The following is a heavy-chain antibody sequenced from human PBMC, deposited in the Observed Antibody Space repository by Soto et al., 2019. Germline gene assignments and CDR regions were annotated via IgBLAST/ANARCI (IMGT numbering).Heavy chain of an antibody. CDR1: GGSISSSSYY. V-gene: IGHV4-39*01. CDR3: ARHRIHGSGSYYRYNWFDP. CDR2: IYYSGST. Sequence: NPSETLSLTCTVSGGSISSSSYYWGWIRQPPGKGLEWIGSIYYSGSTYYNPSLKSRVTISVDTSKNRFSLKLSSVTAADTAVYYCARHRIHGSGSYYRYNWFDPWGQGTLVTVSS. D-gene: IGHD3-10*01. J-gene: IGHJ5*02.